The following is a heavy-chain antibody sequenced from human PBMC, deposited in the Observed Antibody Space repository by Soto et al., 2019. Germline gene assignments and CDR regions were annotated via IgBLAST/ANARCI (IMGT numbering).Heavy chain of an antibody. CDR3: ARSPYYYDFWSGPFDY. Sequence: ASVKVSCKASGYTFTSYAMHWLRQAPGQRLEWMGWINAGNGNTKYSQKFQGRVTITRDTSASTAYMELSSLRSEDTAVYYCARSPYYYDFWSGPFDYWGQGTLVTVSS. V-gene: IGHV1-3*01. D-gene: IGHD3-3*01. CDR1: GYTFTSYA. CDR2: INAGNGNT. J-gene: IGHJ4*02.